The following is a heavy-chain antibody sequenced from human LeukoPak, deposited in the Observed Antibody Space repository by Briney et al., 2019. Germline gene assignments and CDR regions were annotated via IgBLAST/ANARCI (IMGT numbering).Heavy chain of an antibody. D-gene: IGHD3-10*01. J-gene: IGHJ4*02. Sequence: GGSLRLSCTASGFTFGDYAMSWVRQAPGKGLEWISYVSSTGGDKFYADPVKGRFTISRDNARNSVYMEMNDLMAEDTAFYYCARGENGSFDYLGQGTLVIVSS. V-gene: IGHV3-11*01. CDR3: ARGENGSFDY. CDR1: GFTFGDYA. CDR2: VSSTGGDK.